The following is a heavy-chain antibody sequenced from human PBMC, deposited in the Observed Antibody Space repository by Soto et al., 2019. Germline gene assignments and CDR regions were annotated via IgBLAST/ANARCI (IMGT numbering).Heavy chain of an antibody. CDR3: ARIAFDNGSSRSDL. CDR1: GGSIRNMKYY. D-gene: IGHD3-9*01. J-gene: IGHJ4*02. V-gene: IGHV4-39*01. Sequence: LQESGPGLVKTSETVSLTCSASGGSIRNMKYYWGWVRQPPGKGLEWVGSVYYDGDAYYSPTLRSRASISVDTSKNEFSLRLTSVTTKDTAVYYCARIAFDNGSSRSDLWGQGSLVTVS. CDR2: VYYDGDA.